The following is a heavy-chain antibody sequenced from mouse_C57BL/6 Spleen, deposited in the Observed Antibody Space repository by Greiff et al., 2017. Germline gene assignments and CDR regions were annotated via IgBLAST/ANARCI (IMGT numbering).Heavy chain of an antibody. CDR3: ARDYGSRRGYFDV. CDR1: GFTFSSYT. CDR2: ISGGGGNT. Sequence: EVKVVESGGGLVKPGGSLKLSCAASGFTFSSYTMSWVRQTPEKRLEWVATISGGGGNTYYPDSVKGRFTISRDNAKNTLYLQMSSLWAEDTAWYYCARDYGSRRGYFDVWGTGTTVTVSS. D-gene: IGHD1-1*01. J-gene: IGHJ1*03. V-gene: IGHV5-9*01.